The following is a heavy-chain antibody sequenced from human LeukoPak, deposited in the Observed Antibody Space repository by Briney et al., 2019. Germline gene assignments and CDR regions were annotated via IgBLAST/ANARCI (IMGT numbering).Heavy chain of an antibody. CDR2: IYYSGST. J-gene: IGHJ6*02. Sequence: SETLSLTCTVSGGSISSSSYYWGWIRQPPGKGLEWIGSIYYSGSTYYNPSLKSRVTISVDTSKNQFSLKLNSVTAADAAVYYCASRMYYYYGMDVWGQGTTVIVSS. CDR1: GGSISSSSYY. CDR3: ASRMYYYYGMDV. V-gene: IGHV4-39*07.